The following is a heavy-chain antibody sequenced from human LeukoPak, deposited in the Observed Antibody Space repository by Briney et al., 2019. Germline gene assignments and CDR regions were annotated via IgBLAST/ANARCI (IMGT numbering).Heavy chain of an antibody. V-gene: IGHV4-34*01. J-gene: IGHJ5*02. Sequence: PSETLSLTCAVYGGSFSGYYWSWIRQPPGKGLEWIGEINHSGSTNYNPSLKSRVTISVDTSKNQFSLKLSSVTAADTAVYYRARRDNSSSEPWGQGTLVTVSS. CDR2: INHSGST. CDR3: ARRDNSSSEP. CDR1: GGSFSGYY. D-gene: IGHD6-13*01.